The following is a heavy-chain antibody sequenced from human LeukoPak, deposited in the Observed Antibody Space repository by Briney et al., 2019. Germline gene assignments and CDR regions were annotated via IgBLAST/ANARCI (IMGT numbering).Heavy chain of an antibody. CDR3: ARHYYYYMDV. V-gene: IGHV4-4*07. CDR1: SGSISGYY. J-gene: IGHJ6*03. CDR2: IYTTEST. Sequence: ETLSLTCTVSSGSISGYYWSWLRQAAGRGLEWIGRIYTTESTNYNPSLKSRVTMSVDPSKNQFSLMLSSVTAADTAVYYCARHYYYYMDVWGKGTTVTVSS.